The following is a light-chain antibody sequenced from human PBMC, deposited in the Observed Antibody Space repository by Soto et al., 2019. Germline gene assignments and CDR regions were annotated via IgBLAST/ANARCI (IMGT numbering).Light chain of an antibody. J-gene: IGLJ2*01. CDR3: CSYVGDYVI. V-gene: IGLV2-23*01. CDR1: SSDVGSHNL. Sequence: QSVLTQPASVSGSPGQSITISCTGTSSDVGSHNLVSWYQQHPGKAPKFMIYEGSKRPSGVANRFSGSKSGNTASLTISGLQAEDEADYYCCSYVGDYVIFGGGTKLTVL. CDR2: EGS.